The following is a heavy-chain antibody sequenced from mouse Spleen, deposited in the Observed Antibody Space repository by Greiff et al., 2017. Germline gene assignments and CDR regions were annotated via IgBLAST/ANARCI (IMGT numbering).Heavy chain of an antibody. Sequence: VQLQQSGAELVRPGTSVKMSCKASGYTFTNYWIGWAKQRPGHGLEWIGDIYPGGGYTNYNEKFKGKATLTADKSSSTAYMQFSSLTSEDSAIYYCAREGYGSYYYAMDYWGQGTSVTVSS. D-gene: IGHD1-1*02. CDR3: AREGYGSYYYAMDY. CDR1: GYTFTNYW. J-gene: IGHJ4*01. CDR2: IYPGGGYT. V-gene: IGHV1-63*01.